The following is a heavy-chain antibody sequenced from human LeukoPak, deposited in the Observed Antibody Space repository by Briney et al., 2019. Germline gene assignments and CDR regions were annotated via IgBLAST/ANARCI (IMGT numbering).Heavy chain of an antibody. CDR1: GGFISSGGYY. Sequence: PSETLSLTCTVSGGFISSGGYYWSWIRQPPGKGLEWIGYIYHSGSTYYNPSLKSRVTISVDRSKNQFSLKLSSVTAADTAVYYCARRLAAAGMDLNWFDPWGQGTLVTVSS. CDR2: IYHSGST. J-gene: IGHJ5*02. D-gene: IGHD6-13*01. V-gene: IGHV4-30-2*01. CDR3: ARRLAAAGMDLNWFDP.